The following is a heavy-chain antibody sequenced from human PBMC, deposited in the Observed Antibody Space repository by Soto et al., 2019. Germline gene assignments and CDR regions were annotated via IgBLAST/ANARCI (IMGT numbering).Heavy chain of an antibody. CDR3: AKVWTTFTILEWLEFDY. CDR1: GFTFSSYA. V-gene: IGHV3-23*01. D-gene: IGHD3-3*01. J-gene: IGHJ4*02. Sequence: EVQLLESGGGLVQPGGSLRLSCAASGFTFSSYAMSWVRQAPGKGLEWVSAISGSGGSTYYADSVKGRFTISRDNSKNTLYLQMNSLRAEDTAVYYCAKVWTTFTILEWLEFDYWGQGTLVTVSS. CDR2: ISGSGGST.